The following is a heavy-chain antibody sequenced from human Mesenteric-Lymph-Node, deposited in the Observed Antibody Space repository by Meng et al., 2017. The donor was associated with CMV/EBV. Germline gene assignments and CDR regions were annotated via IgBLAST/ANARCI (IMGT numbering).Heavy chain of an antibody. V-gene: IGHV3-23*01. CDR1: GFTFSSYA. CDR2: ISGSGGST. D-gene: IGHD6-6*01. Sequence: LSLTCAASGFTFSSYAMSWVRQAPGKGLEWVSAISGSGGSTYYADSVKGRFTISRDNSKNTLYLQMNSLRAEDTAVYYCAKMAARSKTGAFDIWGQGTMVTVSS. CDR3: AKMAARSKTGAFDI. J-gene: IGHJ3*02.